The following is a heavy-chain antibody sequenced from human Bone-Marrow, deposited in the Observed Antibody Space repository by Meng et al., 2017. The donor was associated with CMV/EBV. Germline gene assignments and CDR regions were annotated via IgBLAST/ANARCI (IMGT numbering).Heavy chain of an antibody. J-gene: IGHJ4*02. CDR3: AKVFPPDLVVVPAAMSRGFDY. V-gene: IGHV3-30*02. CDR2: IRYDGSNK. D-gene: IGHD2-2*01. CDR1: GFTFSSYE. Sequence: GGSLRLSCAASGFTFSSYEMNWVRQAPGKGLEWVAFIRYDGSNKYYADSVKGRFTISRDNSKNTLYLQMNSLRAEDTAVYYCAKVFPPDLVVVPAAMSRGFDYWGQGTLVTVSS.